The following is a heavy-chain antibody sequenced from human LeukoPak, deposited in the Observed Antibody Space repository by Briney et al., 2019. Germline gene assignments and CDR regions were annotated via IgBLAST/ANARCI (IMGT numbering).Heavy chain of an antibody. V-gene: IGHV3-48*04. CDR1: GFAFSSSS. J-gene: IGHJ4*02. CDR3: ARTFDY. CDR2: ISSDSNII. Sequence: GGSLRLSCAASGFAFSSSSMNWVRQAPGKGLEWISYISSDSNIIYYAESVKGRFTISRDNAKNALYLQMNSLRAEDTAVYYCARTFDYWGQGTMVTVSS.